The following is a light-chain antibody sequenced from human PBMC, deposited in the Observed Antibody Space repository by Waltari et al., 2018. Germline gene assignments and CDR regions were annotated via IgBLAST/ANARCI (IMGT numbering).Light chain of an antibody. CDR1: QSISSW. CDR3: QQYNIYWT. Sequence: DIQMTQSPSTLSASVGDRVTITCRASQSISSWLAWYQQKPGKAPKPLINKASSLESGVPSRFSCSGSGTEFTLTISSLQPDDCATYYCQQYNIYWTFGQGTKVEIK. V-gene: IGKV1-5*03. J-gene: IGKJ1*01. CDR2: KAS.